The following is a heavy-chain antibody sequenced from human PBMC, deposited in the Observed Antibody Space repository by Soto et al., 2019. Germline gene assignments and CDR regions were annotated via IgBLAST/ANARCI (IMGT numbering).Heavy chain of an antibody. J-gene: IGHJ4*02. CDR3: ATGYYYDSSGYQTRFDD. V-gene: IGHV1-46*01. D-gene: IGHD3-22*01. CDR1: GYTFTNNH. CDR2: INPSGGST. Sequence: ASVKVSCKASGYTFTNNHMHWVRQAPGQGLEWMGVINPSGGSTTYAQRFQGRVTMTRDTSTSTVYMELSSLRSDDTAVYYCATGYYYDSSGYQTRFDDWGQGSLVTVSS.